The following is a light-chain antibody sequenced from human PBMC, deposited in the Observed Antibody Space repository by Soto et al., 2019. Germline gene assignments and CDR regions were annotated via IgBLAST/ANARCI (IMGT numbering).Light chain of an antibody. CDR2: DAS. CDR3: QHYNSWPLT. J-gene: IGKJ4*01. V-gene: IGKV3D-15*01. CDR1: QSVSIN. Sequence: EIVMTKSPGTMSVSPGERATLSCRASQSVSINLAWYQQKPGQAPRLLIYDASTRATGIPARLRGSGSGTEFTLTISRLQSEDCAGYYCQHYNSWPLTFGGGTTVPIK.